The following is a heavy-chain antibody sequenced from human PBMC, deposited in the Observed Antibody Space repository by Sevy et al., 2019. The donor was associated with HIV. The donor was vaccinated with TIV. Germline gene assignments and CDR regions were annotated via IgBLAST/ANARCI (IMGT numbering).Heavy chain of an antibody. V-gene: IGHV3-7*01. CDR2: INQDGSVN. J-gene: IGHJ4*02. D-gene: IGHD6-13*01. CDR1: GFSLNSYW. Sequence: GGSLRLSCVASGFSLNSYWMLWVRQAPGKGLEWVANINQDGSVNYYADSVKGRFTISRDNARNLVSLQMNILRVENTAVYYCVRAIATADSFWGQGTLVTVSS. CDR3: VRAIATADSF.